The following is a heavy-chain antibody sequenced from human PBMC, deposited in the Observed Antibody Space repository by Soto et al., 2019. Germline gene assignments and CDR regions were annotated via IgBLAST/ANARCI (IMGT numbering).Heavy chain of an antibody. CDR2: IYYSGST. CDR3: ARVSGYYDSSGYYSSDAFAI. D-gene: IGHD3-22*01. CDR1: GGSISSYY. Sequence: PSETLSLTCTVSGGSISSYYWSWIRQPPGKGLEWIGYIYYSGSTNYNPSLKSRVTISVDTSKNQFSLKLSSVTAADTAVYYCARVSGYYDSSGYYSSDAFAIWGQGTMVTVSS. J-gene: IGHJ3*02. V-gene: IGHV4-59*01.